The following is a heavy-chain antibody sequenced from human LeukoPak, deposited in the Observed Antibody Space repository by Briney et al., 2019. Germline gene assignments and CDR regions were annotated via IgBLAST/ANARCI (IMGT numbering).Heavy chain of an antibody. V-gene: IGHV3-23*01. D-gene: IGHD3-16*01. Sequence: QSGGSLRLSCAASGFTLSSYAMSWVRQAPGKGLEWVSSIWGSGTSTYYADSVKGRFTISRDNSKNTLYLQMNSLRAEDTAAYFCAQGARADTYWYFDLWGRGTLVTVSS. CDR3: AQGARADTYWYFDL. CDR2: IWGSGTST. J-gene: IGHJ2*01. CDR1: GFTLSSYA.